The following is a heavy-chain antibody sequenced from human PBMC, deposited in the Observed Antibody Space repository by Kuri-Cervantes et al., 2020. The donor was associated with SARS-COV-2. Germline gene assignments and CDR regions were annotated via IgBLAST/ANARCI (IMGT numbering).Heavy chain of an antibody. J-gene: IGHJ4*02. CDR1: GYTFNNYG. CDR2: ISANNGNT. CDR3: ARDRDYYDSGGY. V-gene: IGHV1-18*04. D-gene: IGHD3-22*01. Sequence: ASVKLSCKASGYTFNNYGISWVRQAPGQGLEWMGWISANNGNTNYAQKLQGRVTMTTDTSTSTAYMELKSLRSDDTAVYYCARDRDYYDSGGYWGQGTLVTVSS.